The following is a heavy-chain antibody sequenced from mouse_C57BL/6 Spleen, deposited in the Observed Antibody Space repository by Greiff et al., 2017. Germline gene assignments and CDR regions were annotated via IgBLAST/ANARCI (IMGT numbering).Heavy chain of an antibody. D-gene: IGHD2-12*01. J-gene: IGHJ3*01. V-gene: IGHV7-3*01. CDR2: IRNKANGYTT. CDR1: GFTFTAYY. CDR3: ASLYSRAWFAY. Sequence: EVKVVESGGGLVQPGGSLSLSCAASGFTFTAYYMSWVRQPPGKALEWLGFIRNKANGYTTEYSASVKGRFTISRDNSQSILYLQMNALRAEDSATYYCASLYSRAWFAYWGQGTLVTVSA.